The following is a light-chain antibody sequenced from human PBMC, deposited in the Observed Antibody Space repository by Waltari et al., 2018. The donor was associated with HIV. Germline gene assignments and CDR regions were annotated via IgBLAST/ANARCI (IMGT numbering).Light chain of an antibody. J-gene: IGKJ1*01. V-gene: IGKV3-20*01. CDR1: QSVSSNY. CDR3: QQYGSAPRT. CDR2: DAS. Sequence: IVLTQPPGTLLLSPGEQAPPSCRASQSVSSNYLTWYQQKPGQSPRLLIYDASSRSTGIPDKFSGSGSVTDFTLTISRLEPEDFAVYHCQQYGSAPRTFGQGTKVEIK.